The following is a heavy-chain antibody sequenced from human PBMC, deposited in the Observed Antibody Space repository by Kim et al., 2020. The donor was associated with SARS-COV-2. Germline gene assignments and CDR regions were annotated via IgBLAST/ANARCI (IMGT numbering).Heavy chain of an antibody. CDR3: ARDPGYCSGGSCYYYYGMDV. D-gene: IGHD2-15*01. J-gene: IGHJ6*02. V-gene: IGHV3-21*01. CDR1: GFTFSSYS. Sequence: GGSLRLSCAASGFTFSSYSMNWVRQAPGKGLEWVSSISSSSSYIYYADSVKGRFTISRDNAKNSLYLQMNSLRAEDTAVYYCARDPGYCSGGSCYYYYGMDVWGQGTTVTVSS. CDR2: ISSSSSYI.